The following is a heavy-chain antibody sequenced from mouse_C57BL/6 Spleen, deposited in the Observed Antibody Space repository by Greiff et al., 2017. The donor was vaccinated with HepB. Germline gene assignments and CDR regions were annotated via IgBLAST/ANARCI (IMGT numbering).Heavy chain of an antibody. V-gene: IGHV1-26*01. D-gene: IGHD2-1*01. CDR3: AGLYYGNYEGFAY. CDR1: GYTFTDYY. Sequence: VQLQQSGPELVKPGASVKISCKASGYTFTDYYMNWVKQSHGKSLEWIGDINPNNGGTSYNQKFKGKATLTVDKSSSTAYMELRSLTSEDSAVYYCAGLYYGNYEGFAYWGQGTLVTVSA. J-gene: IGHJ3*01. CDR2: INPNNGGT.